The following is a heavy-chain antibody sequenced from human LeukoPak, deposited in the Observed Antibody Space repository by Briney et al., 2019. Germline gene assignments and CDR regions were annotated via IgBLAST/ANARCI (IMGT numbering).Heavy chain of an antibody. D-gene: IGHD1-26*01. V-gene: IGHV4-61*02. CDR1: GGSISSGSYY. Sequence: PSETLSLTCTVSGGSISSGSYYWSWIRQPAGKGLEWIGRIYTSGSTNYNPSLKSRVTISVDTSKNQFSLKLSSVTAADTAVYYCARVTSGATIDYWDQGTLVTVSS. CDR3: ARVTSGATIDY. CDR2: IYTSGST. J-gene: IGHJ4*02.